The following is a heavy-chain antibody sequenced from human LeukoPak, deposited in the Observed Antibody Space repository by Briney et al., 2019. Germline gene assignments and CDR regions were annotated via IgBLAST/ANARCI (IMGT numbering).Heavy chain of an antibody. CDR3: AGGYSYALYYFDY. V-gene: IGHV1-69*13. Sequence: SVKVSCKASGGTFSSYAISWVRQAPGQGHEWMGEIIPIFGTANYAQKFQGRVTITADESTSTAYMELSSLRSEDTAVYYCAGGYSYALYYFDYWGQGTLVTVSS. CDR2: IIPIFGTA. CDR1: GGTFSSYA. D-gene: IGHD5-18*01. J-gene: IGHJ4*02.